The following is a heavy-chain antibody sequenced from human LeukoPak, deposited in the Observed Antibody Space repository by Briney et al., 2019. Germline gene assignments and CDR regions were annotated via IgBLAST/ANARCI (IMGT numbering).Heavy chain of an antibody. CDR3: ARAHMITFGGVIAFDY. D-gene: IGHD3-16*02. J-gene: IGHJ4*02. Sequence: SETLSLTCTVSGGSISSSSYYWGWLRQPPGKGLEWIGSIYYSGSTYYNPSLKSRVTISVDTSKNQFSLKLSSVTAADTAVYYCARAHMITFGGVIAFDYWGQGTLVTVSS. V-gene: IGHV4-39*01. CDR1: GGSISSSSYY. CDR2: IYYSGST.